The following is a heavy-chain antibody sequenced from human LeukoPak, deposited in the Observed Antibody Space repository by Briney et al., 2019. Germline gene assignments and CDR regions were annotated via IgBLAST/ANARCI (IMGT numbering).Heavy chain of an antibody. V-gene: IGHV3-23*01. CDR3: AKDGTNYGLGTSFDN. Sequence: GGSLRLSCITSGFTFSSYAMTWVRQPPGKGLEWVAAISASGDKTYYADSVKGRFIISRDNSKTTLFLQLNSLGAGDSAVFYCAKDGTNYGLGTSFDNWGQGTLVTVSS. CDR2: ISASGDKT. CDR1: GFTFSSYA. J-gene: IGHJ4*02. D-gene: IGHD3-10*01.